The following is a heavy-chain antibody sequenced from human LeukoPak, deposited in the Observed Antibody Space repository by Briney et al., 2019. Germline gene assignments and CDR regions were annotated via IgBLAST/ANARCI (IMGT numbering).Heavy chain of an antibody. CDR1: GYSITSSSW. Sequence: SETLSLTCAVSGYSITSSSWWGWIRQPPGKGLEWIGYIYHSGTTYYNPSLQSRVTMSVDTSKNQFSLKLSSVTAVDAAVYYCARKENVYYYFDYWGQGTLVTVSS. J-gene: IGHJ4*02. D-gene: IGHD3-10*01. CDR2: IYHSGTT. V-gene: IGHV4-28*01. CDR3: ARKENVYYYFDY.